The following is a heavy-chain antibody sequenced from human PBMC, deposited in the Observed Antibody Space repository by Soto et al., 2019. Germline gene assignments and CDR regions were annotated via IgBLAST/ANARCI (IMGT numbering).Heavy chain of an antibody. J-gene: IGHJ6*02. CDR1: GYTFTSYG. CDR3: ARAPLKGSGWSILYYYYGMDV. Sequence: GASVKVSCKASGYTFTSYGISWVRQAPGQGLEWMGWISAYNGNTNYAQKLQGRVTMTTDTSTSTAYMELRSLRSDDTAVYYRARAPLKGSGWSILYYYYGMDVWGQGTTVTVSS. CDR2: ISAYNGNT. D-gene: IGHD6-19*01. V-gene: IGHV1-18*01.